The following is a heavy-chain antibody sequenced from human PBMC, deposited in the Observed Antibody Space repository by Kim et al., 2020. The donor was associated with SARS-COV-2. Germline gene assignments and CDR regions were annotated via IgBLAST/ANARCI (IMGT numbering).Heavy chain of an antibody. V-gene: IGHV1-24*01. CDR3: AISYDYGCMDV. D-gene: IGHD3-16*01. CDR2: FDPEDGET. J-gene: IGHJ6*02. Sequence: ASVKVSCKVSEYTLTELSMHWVRQAPGKGLEWTGGFDPEDGETIYAQKFQGRVTMTEDTSTDTAYMELSSLRSEDTAVYYCAISYDYGCMDVWGLGTTVTVSS. CDR1: EYTLTELS.